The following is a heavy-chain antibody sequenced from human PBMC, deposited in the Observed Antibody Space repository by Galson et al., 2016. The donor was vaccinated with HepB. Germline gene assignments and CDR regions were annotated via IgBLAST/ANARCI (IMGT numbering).Heavy chain of an antibody. J-gene: IGHJ4*02. CDR2: ISTSSTTI. D-gene: IGHD3-22*01. CDR1: GFTFNNYG. CDR3: ERHYYNSYYLDY. Sequence: SLRLSCAASGFTFNNYGINWVRQAPGKGLEWVSYISTSSTTIYYADYVKGRCTVSRDNAKNSLYLQMNSLRDEDTAVYYCERHYYNSYYLDYWGQGTLVTVSS. V-gene: IGHV3-48*02.